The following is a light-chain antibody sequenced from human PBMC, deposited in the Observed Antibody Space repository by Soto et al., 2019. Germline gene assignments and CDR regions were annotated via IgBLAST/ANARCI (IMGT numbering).Light chain of an antibody. CDR2: DNN. Sequence: QAVLTQPPSVSAAPGQKVTISCSGSSYNIGNNYVSWYQQLPGTAPKLLIYDNNKRPSGIPDRFSGSKSGTSATLGITGLQTGDEADYYCGTWDSSLSDVVFGGGTKLTVL. CDR1: SYNIGNNY. CDR3: GTWDSSLSDVV. V-gene: IGLV1-51*01. J-gene: IGLJ2*01.